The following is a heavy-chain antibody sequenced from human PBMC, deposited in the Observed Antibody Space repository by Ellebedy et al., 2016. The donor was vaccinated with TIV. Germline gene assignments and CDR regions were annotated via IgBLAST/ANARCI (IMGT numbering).Heavy chain of an antibody. J-gene: IGHJ6*02. CDR2: MYSGGGS. V-gene: IGHV3-66*01. CDR1: GFSVISNY. Sequence: PGGSLRLSCAASGFSVISNYMTWVRQAPGNGLEWVSVMYSGGGSYYADSVKGRFTVSGDNSKNTLYLQMNSVRDEDTAVYFCARGITKFFFGLNVWGQGTTVIVSS. D-gene: IGHD1-14*01. CDR3: ARGITKFFFGLNV.